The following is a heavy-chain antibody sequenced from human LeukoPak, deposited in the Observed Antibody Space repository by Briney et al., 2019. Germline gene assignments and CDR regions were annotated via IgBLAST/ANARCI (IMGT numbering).Heavy chain of an antibody. CDR3: ARGRPYFIMTDGVGWAFDI. CDR2: INHSGST. CDR1: GGSFSGYY. V-gene: IGHV4-34*01. J-gene: IGHJ3*02. Sequence: PSETLSLTCAVYGGSFSGYYWSWIRQPPGKGLEWIGEINHSGSTNYNPSLKSRVTISVDTSKTQFSLKLSSVTAADTAVYYCARGRPYFIMTDGVGWAFDIWGQGTMVTVSS. D-gene: IGHD2-21*02.